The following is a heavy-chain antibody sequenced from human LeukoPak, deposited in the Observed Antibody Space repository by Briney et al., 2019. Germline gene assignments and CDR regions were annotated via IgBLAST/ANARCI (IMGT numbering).Heavy chain of an antibody. CDR2: IYTSGST. CDR3: ARVGGGGYDSRYYYYMDV. D-gene: IGHD5-12*01. Sequence: PSETLSLTCTVSGGSISSYYWSWIRQPAGKGLEWLGRIYTSGSTNYNPSLKSRVTMSVDTSKNQFSLKLSSVTAADTAVYYCARVGGGGYDSRYYYYMDVWGKGTTVTVSS. CDR1: GGSISSYY. J-gene: IGHJ6*03. V-gene: IGHV4-4*07.